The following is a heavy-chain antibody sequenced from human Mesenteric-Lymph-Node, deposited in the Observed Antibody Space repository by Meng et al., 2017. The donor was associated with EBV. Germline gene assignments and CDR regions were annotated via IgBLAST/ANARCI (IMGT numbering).Heavy chain of an antibody. V-gene: IGHV3-23*01. CDR3: SNLPYYY. D-gene: IGHD3-10*01. CDR1: GFAFNSFD. J-gene: IGHJ4*02. Sequence: EVLVFQFGGGLVHPGGSMSLSCAVSGFAFNSFDMNWVRQAPGRGLEWVSGISGSGGTTYYADSVKGRFSISRDNSGNTVYLQMNSLRVEDTAVYYCSNLPYYYWGQGTLVTVSS. CDR2: ISGSGGTT.